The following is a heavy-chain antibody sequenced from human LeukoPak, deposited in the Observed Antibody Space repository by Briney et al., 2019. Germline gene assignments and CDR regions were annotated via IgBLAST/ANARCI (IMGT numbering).Heavy chain of an antibody. V-gene: IGHV3-21*01. CDR1: GFTFSSYN. Sequence: GGSLRLSCAASGFTFSSYNMNWVRQAPGKGLEWVSSITSGSSYIYYADSVKGRFTISRDNAKNSLYLQMNSLRAEDTAVYYCAREAGYGDYVHMDVWGKGTTVTISS. J-gene: IGHJ6*03. CDR3: AREAGYGDYVHMDV. D-gene: IGHD4-17*01. CDR2: ITSGSSYI.